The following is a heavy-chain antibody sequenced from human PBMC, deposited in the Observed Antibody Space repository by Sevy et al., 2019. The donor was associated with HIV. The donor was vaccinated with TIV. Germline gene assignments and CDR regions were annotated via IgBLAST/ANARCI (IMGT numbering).Heavy chain of an antibody. J-gene: IGHJ4*02. CDR3: ARREAARPVLYYFDY. CDR1: GGSISSSSYY. V-gene: IGHV4-39*01. D-gene: IGHD6-6*01. CDR2: IYYSGST. Sequence: SETLSLTCTVSGGSISSSSYYWGWIRQPPGKGLEWIGSIYYSGSTYYNPSLKSRVTISVDTSKNQFSLKLSSVTAADTAVYYCARREAARPVLYYFDYWGQGTLVTVSS.